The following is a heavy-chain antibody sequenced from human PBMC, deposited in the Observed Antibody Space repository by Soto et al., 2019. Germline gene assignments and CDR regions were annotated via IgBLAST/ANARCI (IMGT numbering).Heavy chain of an antibody. CDR3: ATGGYCSGGSCDPYYFDY. CDR2: FDPEDGET. Sequence: QVPLVQSGAEVKKPGASVKVSCKVSGYTLTELSMHWVRQAPGKGLEWMGGFDPEDGETIYAQKFQGRVTMTEDTSTDTAYMELSSLRSEDTAVYYCATGGYCSGGSCDPYYFDYWGQGTLVTVSS. D-gene: IGHD2-15*01. CDR1: GYTLTELS. V-gene: IGHV1-24*01. J-gene: IGHJ4*02.